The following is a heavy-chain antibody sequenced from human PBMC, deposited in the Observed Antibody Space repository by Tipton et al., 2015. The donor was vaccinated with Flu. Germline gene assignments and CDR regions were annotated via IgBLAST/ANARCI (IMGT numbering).Heavy chain of an antibody. CDR1: GYSFANYW. Sequence: VQLVQSGAEVKKPGESLKISCKGTGYSFANYWIGWVRQMPGKGLEWMGIIYPDDSDTKYSPSFQGQVTISADRSISTAYLQWSSLKASDTAMYYCARRDLGGSGWYDFDGDPFDIWGQGTMVTVSS. V-gene: IGHV5-51*01. J-gene: IGHJ3*02. D-gene: IGHD6-19*01. CDR2: IYPDDSDT. CDR3: ARRDLGGSGWYDFDGDPFDI.